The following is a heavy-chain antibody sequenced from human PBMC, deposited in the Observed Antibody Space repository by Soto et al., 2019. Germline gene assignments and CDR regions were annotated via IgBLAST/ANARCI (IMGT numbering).Heavy chain of an antibody. J-gene: IGHJ4*02. CDR3: ARAYRYAQDFDY. V-gene: IGHV4-39*07. D-gene: IGHD5-18*01. CDR1: SDSVSSSSYT. CDR2: IYYSGSA. Sequence: SETLSLTCTVSSDSVSSSSYTWGWIRQPPGKGPEWIGSIYYSGSASYNPSLKSRVTISVDTSKNQFSLKLSSVTAADTAVYYCARAYRYAQDFDYWGQGTLVTVSS.